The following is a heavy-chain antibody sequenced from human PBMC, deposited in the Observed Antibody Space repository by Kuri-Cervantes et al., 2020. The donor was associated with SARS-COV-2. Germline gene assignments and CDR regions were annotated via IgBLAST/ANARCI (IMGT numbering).Heavy chain of an antibody. CDR3: ATREGGLGYDGMDV. CDR2: FDPEDGET. V-gene: IGHV1-24*01. CDR1: GYTLIELS. J-gene: IGHJ6*02. D-gene: IGHD3-16*01. Sequence: ASVKVSCKVSGYTLIELSMHWVRQDPGKGLEWMGGFDPEDGETIYAQKFKGRVTMTEDTSTDTAYMELSSLRSEDTAVYYCATREGGLGYDGMDVWGQGTTVTVSS.